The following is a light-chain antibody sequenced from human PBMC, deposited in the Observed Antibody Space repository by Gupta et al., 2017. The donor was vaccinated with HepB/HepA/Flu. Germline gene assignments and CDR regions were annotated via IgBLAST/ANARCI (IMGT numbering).Light chain of an antibody. Sequence: DVQMTQSPSTLSASVGDRVTITCRASQSISSWLAWYPQKPGKAPKLLIYKASSLESGVPSRFSGSGSGTEFTLTTSSLQPDDFATYYCQQYNSYSRTFGQGTKVEIK. J-gene: IGKJ1*01. V-gene: IGKV1-5*03. CDR2: KAS. CDR3: QQYNSYSRT. CDR1: QSISSW.